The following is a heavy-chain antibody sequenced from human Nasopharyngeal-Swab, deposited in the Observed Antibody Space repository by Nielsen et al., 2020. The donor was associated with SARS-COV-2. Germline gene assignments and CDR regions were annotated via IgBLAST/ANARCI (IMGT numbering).Heavy chain of an antibody. D-gene: IGHD5-12*01. J-gene: IGHJ3*02. CDR3: ARVKPKLRDYDLTDI. Sequence: WVRQAPGQGLEWMGWINTNTGNPTYAQGFTGRFVFSLDTSVSTAYLQISSLKAEDTAVYYCARVKPKLRDYDLTDIWGQGTMVTVSS. CDR2: INTNTGNP. V-gene: IGHV7-4-1*02.